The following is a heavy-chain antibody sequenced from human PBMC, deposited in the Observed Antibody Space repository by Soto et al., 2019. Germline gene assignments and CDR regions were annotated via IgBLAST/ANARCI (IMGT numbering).Heavy chain of an antibody. V-gene: IGHV3-48*01. CDR3: ATWYGNHYFGLDV. CDR1: GYSFDAYI. J-gene: IGHJ6*02. D-gene: IGHD6-13*01. Sequence: VQLVESGGALVQPGGSLRLFCAAYGYSFDAYIMNWVRQTPGKGLEWVSSINPRGLTKFYADSVRGRFTISRDDASSSLFLQMNSLRAEDTAVYYCATWYGNHYFGLDVWGQGTTVTVSS. CDR2: INPRGLTK.